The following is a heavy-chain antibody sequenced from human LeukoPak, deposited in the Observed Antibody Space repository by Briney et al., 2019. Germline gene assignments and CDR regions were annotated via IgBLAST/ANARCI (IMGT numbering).Heavy chain of an antibody. CDR2: IYYSGST. CDR3: ASYSSSTSCGAFDI. CDR1: GGSISSYY. Sequence: SETLSLTCTVSGGSISSYYLSWIRQPPGKGLEWIGYIYYSGSTNYNPSLKSRVTISVDTSKNQFSLKLSSVTAADTAVDYCASYSSSTSCGAFDIWGQGTMVTVSS. V-gene: IGHV4-59*01. J-gene: IGHJ3*02. D-gene: IGHD2-2*01.